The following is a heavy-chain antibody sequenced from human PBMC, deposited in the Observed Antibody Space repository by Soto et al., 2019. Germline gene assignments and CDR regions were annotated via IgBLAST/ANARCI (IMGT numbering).Heavy chain of an antibody. J-gene: IGHJ2*01. CDR2: ISYDGSNK. V-gene: IGHV3-30-3*01. CDR1: GFTFSSYA. CDR3: ARVTIVVVTGVRYFDL. D-gene: IGHD2-21*02. Sequence: QVQLVESGGGVVQPGRSLRLSCAASGFTFSSYAMHWVRQAPGKGLEWVAVISYDGSNKYYADSVKGRCTISRDNSKNTLYLPMNSLRAEDTAVYYCARVTIVVVTGVRYFDLWGRGTLVTVSS.